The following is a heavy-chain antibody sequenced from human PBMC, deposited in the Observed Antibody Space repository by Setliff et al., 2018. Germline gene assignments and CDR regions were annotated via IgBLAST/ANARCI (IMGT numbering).Heavy chain of an antibody. CDR3: VRDRWKVMVNKGDDAFDL. J-gene: IGHJ3*01. CDR2: IDWDDDK. D-gene: IGHD5-18*01. Sequence: SGPTLVNPPQTLTLTCTFSGFSLSTSGMRVSWIRQPPGKALEWLARIDWDDDKFYSTSLKTRLTISKDTSKNQVVLTMTNMDPVDTAVYYCVRDRWKVMVNKGDDAFDLWGQGTMVTVSS. CDR1: GFSLSTSGMR. V-gene: IGHV2-70*03.